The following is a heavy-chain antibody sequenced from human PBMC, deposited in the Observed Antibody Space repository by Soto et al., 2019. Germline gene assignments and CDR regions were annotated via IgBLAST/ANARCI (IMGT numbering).Heavy chain of an antibody. CDR2: MNPNSGNT. Sequence: VKVSCKASGYTFTSYDINWVRQATGQGLEWMGWMNPNSGNTGYAQKFQGRVTMTRNTSISTAYMELSSLRSEDTAVYYCARDLLHCSSTSCYENWFDPWGQGTLVT. J-gene: IGHJ5*02. CDR1: GYTFTSYD. CDR3: ARDLLHCSSTSCYENWFDP. D-gene: IGHD2-2*01. V-gene: IGHV1-8*01.